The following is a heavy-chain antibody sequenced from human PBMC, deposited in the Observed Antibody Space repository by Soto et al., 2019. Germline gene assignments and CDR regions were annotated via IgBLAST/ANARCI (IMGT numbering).Heavy chain of an antibody. CDR2: ISSTSSST. V-gene: IGHV3-11*06. Sequence: PGGSLRLSCAASGFRFSDYYMNWIRHAPGKGLEWVSYISSTSSSTNYADSVKGRFTISRDNANNSLYLQMNSLRGEDTAVYYCARDRSYYDSNGIDFWGQGTLVTVSS. CDR1: GFRFSDYY. J-gene: IGHJ4*02. D-gene: IGHD3-22*01. CDR3: ARDRSYYDSNGIDF.